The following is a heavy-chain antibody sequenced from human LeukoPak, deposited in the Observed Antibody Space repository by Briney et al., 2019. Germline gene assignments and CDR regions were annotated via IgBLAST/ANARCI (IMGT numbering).Heavy chain of an antibody. J-gene: IGHJ4*02. CDR3: AKGHDDFRQFDF. CDR2: IIPIFGSG. Sequence: ASVKVSCKASGGIFANYAISWVRKAPGQGLEWMGGIIPIFGSGHSAQKFQGRLTITADESTRTTYMELSSLRSEDKAVYYCAKGHDDFRQFDFWGQGTLVIVSS. D-gene: IGHD3-3*01. V-gene: IGHV1-69*01. CDR1: GGIFANYA.